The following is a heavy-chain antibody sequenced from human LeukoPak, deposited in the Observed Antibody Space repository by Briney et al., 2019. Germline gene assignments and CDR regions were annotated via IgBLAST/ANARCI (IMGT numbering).Heavy chain of an antibody. CDR3: ARSDYDFWSGYYPGAFDI. D-gene: IGHD3-3*01. CDR1: GGSVSSGSYY. Sequence: SETLSLTCTVSGGSVSSGSYYWSWIRQPPGKGLEWIGYIYHSGSTYYNPSLKSRVTISVDRSKNQFSLKLSSVTAADTAVYYCARSDYDFWSGYYPGAFDIWGQGTMVTVSS. CDR2: IYHSGST. J-gene: IGHJ3*02. V-gene: IGHV4-30-2*01.